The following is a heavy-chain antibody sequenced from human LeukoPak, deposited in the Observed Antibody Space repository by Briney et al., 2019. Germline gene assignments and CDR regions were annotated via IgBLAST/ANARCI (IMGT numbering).Heavy chain of an antibody. V-gene: IGHV4-59*01. CDR3: AREDPQTTVPEGLDV. CDR2: IYYSGST. CDR1: GGSISTFY. Sequence: PSETLSLTFTVSGGSISTFYWSWLRQPPGKGLEWIGYIYYSGSTNYNPSLKSRVTISVDTSKNQFSLRLSSVTAADTAVYYCAREDPQTTVPEGLDVWGQGTTVTVSS. D-gene: IGHD4-17*01. J-gene: IGHJ6*02.